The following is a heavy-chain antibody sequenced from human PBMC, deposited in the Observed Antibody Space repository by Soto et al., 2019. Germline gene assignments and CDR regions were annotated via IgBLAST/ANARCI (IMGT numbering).Heavy chain of an antibody. V-gene: IGHV4-39*01. Sequence: SETLSLTCTVSGCSISSSSYYWCWIRQPPGKGLEWIGSIYYSGSTYYNPSLKSRVTISVDTSKNQFSLKLSSVTAADTAVYYFARLSTVTTFLWGQGTLVTVSS. J-gene: IGHJ4*02. D-gene: IGHD4-17*01. CDR2: IYYSGST. CDR3: ARLSTVTTFL. CDR1: GCSISSSSYY.